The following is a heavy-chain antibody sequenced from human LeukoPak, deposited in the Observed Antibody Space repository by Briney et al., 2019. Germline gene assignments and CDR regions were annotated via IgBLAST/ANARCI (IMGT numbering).Heavy chain of an antibody. Sequence: SETLSLTCTVSGGSLNGYYWGWIRQPPGKGLECIGYIHSSEGTAHNASLKSRLTISLDTFKNQFSLTLSSVTAADTAVYYCARHVYGEGMVVWGKGTTVTVSS. CDR1: GGSLNGYY. D-gene: IGHD4-17*01. J-gene: IGHJ6*04. CDR2: IHSSEGT. V-gene: IGHV4-59*08. CDR3: ARHVYGEGMVV.